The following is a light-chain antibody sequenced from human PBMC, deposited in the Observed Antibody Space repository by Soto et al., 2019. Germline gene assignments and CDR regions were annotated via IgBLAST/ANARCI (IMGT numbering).Light chain of an antibody. CDR3: GTWDSSLSDAEV. CDR1: GFNVGLNY. J-gene: IGLJ2*01. Sequence: QSVLTQPPSVSAAPGQKVTISCSGSGFNVGLNYVSWYQQLPGTAPKLLIYEDNERPSGIPDRFSGSKSGTSATLGITGLQTGDEADYYCGTWDSSLSDAEVFGGGTKLTVL. CDR2: EDN. V-gene: IGLV1-51*02.